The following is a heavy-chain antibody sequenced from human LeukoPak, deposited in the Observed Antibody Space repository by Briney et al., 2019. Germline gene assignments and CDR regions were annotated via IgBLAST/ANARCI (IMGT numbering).Heavy chain of an antibody. D-gene: IGHD3-3*01. CDR3: AKVNFGVIKRFHYAMDV. V-gene: IGHV3-30*18. CDR1: GFTFSNYG. J-gene: IGHJ6*02. Sequence: GGSLRLSCAASGFTFSNYGMQWVCQAPGKGLEWVAIISYDGSNAYYADSMKGRFTISRDNSKNTLYLQMNSLRAEDTAVYYCAKVNFGVIKRFHYAMDVWGQGTTVTVSS. CDR2: ISYDGSNA.